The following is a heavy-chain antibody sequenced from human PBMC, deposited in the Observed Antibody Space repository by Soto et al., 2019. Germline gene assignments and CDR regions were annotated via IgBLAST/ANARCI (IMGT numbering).Heavy chain of an antibody. CDR3: ATGPTNWGFDL. J-gene: IGHJ4*02. Sequence: QVQLVQSGAEVKKPGASVKVSCKASGYTFTTYDINWVRQATGQGLEWIGWMSPKTGNTGYAQNFQGRVTMTRNPSRSTAYMELSSLTSEDTAVYYCATGPTNWGFDLWGQGTLVPVSS. V-gene: IGHV1-8*01. CDR2: MSPKTGNT. CDR1: GYTFTTYD. D-gene: IGHD7-27*01.